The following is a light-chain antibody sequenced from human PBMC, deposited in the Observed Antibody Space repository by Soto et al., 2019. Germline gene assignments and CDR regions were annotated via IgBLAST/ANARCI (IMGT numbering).Light chain of an antibody. J-gene: IGLJ2*01. CDR1: SSNIGSNT. Sequence: QAVVTQPPSASGTPGQRVTISCSGSSSNIGSNTVNWYQQLPGTAPKLLIYSNNQRPSGVPDRFSGSKSGTSAFLAISGLQSEDEADYYCAAWDDSLNGSVVFGGGTQLTVL. V-gene: IGLV1-44*01. CDR3: AAWDDSLNGSVV. CDR2: SNN.